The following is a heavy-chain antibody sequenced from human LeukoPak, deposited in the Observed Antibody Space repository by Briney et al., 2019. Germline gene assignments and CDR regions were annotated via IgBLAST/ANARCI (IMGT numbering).Heavy chain of an antibody. J-gene: IGHJ4*02. D-gene: IGHD3-3*01. CDR3: ARDHDDFWSGYYNTLDY. CDR1: GYSISSDYY. Sequence: SETLSLTCTVSGYSISSDYYWGWIRQPPGKGLEWIGSIYHSGSTYYNPSLKSRVTISVDTSKNQFSLKVTSVTAADTAVYYCARDHDDFWSGYYNTLDYWGQGTLVTVSS. V-gene: IGHV4-38-2*02. CDR2: IYHSGST.